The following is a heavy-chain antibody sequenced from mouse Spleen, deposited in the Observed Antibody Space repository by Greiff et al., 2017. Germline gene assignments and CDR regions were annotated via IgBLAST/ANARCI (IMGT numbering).Heavy chain of an antibody. D-gene: IGHD2-5*01. V-gene: IGHV5-12*01. CDR1: GFTFSDYY. Sequence: EVKLVESGGGLVQPGGSLKLSCAASGFTFSDYYMYWVRQTPEKRLEWVAYISNGGGSTYYPDTVKGRFTISRDNAKNTLYLQMSRLKSEDTAMYYCARRYSNYNYAMDYWGQGTSVTVSS. CDR3: ARRYSNYNYAMDY. CDR2: ISNGGGST. J-gene: IGHJ4*01.